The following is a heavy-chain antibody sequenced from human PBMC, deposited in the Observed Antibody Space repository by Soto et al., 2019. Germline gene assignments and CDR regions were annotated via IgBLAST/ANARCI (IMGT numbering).Heavy chain of an antibody. CDR2: IYYSGST. D-gene: IGHD3-10*01. J-gene: IGHJ4*02. V-gene: IGHV4-59*08. Sequence: PSETLSLTCTVSGGSISSYYWSWIRQPPGKGLEWIGYIYYSGSTNYNPSLKSRVTISVDTSKNQFSLKLSSVTAADTAVYYCARQTMVRGVPTFDYWGQGTLVTVSS. CDR1: GGSISSYY. CDR3: ARQTMVRGVPTFDY.